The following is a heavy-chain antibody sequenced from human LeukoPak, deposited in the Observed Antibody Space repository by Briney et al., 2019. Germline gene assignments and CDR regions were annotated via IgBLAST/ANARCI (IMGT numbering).Heavy chain of an antibody. Sequence: GGSLRLSCVVSDFSFNRYLMHWVRQAPGKGLERVTSISDDGTNKYYSDSVRGRFTISRDNSKSTLYLQMDSLRIEDTSMYYCVRGLWTAMGAGAYWGQGTLVAVSS. J-gene: IGHJ4*02. CDR3: VRGLWTAMGAGAY. D-gene: IGHD5-18*01. CDR1: DFSFNRYL. CDR2: ISDDGTNK. V-gene: IGHV3-30-3*01.